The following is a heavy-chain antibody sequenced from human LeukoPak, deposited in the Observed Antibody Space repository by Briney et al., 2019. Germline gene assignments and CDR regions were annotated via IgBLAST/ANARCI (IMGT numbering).Heavy chain of an antibody. J-gene: IGHJ4*02. V-gene: IGHV3-23*01. Sequence: GGTLRLSCAASGFTFSSYGMSWVRQAPGKGLEWVSAISGSGGSTYYADSVKGRFTISRDNSKNTLYLQMNSLRAEDTAVYYCAKVLRGRYCSGGSCQTIDYWGQGTLVTVSS. CDR2: ISGSGGST. D-gene: IGHD2-15*01. CDR1: GFTFSSYG. CDR3: AKVLRGRYCSGGSCQTIDY.